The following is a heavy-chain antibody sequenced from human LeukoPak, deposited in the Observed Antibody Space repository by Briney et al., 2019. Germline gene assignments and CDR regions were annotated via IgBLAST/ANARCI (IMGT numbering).Heavy chain of an antibody. V-gene: IGHV1-3*01. D-gene: IGHD2-21*01. CDR3: ARDDCGDTCYPGGY. CDR1: GYSFTNYV. CDR2: INAGNGDT. Sequence: ASVTVSCKASGYSFTNYVLHWVRQAPGQSPELMGWINAGNGDTKYSQNFQGRVTITRDTSASTAYMELSSLTSEDTALYYCARDDCGDTCYPGGYWGQGTLVTVSS. J-gene: IGHJ4*02.